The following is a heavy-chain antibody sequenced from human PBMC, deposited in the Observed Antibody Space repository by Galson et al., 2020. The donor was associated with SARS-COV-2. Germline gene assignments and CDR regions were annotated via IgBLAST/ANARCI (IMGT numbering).Heavy chain of an antibody. V-gene: IGHV4-39*01. CDR3: ARRADYYGSGSCDY. Sequence: SETLSLTCTVSGGSISSSSYYWGWIRQPPGKGLEWIGSIYYSGSTYYNPSHKSRVTISVDTSKNQFSLKLSSVTAADTAVYYCARRADYYGSGSCDYGGQGTLVTVSS. J-gene: IGHJ4*02. CDR1: GGSISSSSYY. D-gene: IGHD3-10*01. CDR2: IYYSGST.